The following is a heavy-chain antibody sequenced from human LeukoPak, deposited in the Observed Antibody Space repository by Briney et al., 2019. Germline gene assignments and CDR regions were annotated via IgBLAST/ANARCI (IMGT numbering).Heavy chain of an antibody. J-gene: IGHJ1*01. CDR1: GFAFSTYS. D-gene: IGHD3-22*01. CDR2: ISSSSNYI. Sequence: PGGSLRLSCAASGFAFSTYSMNWVRLAPGKGLEWVSSISSSSNYIYYADSVKGRFTISRDNAKNTVSLQMNSLRAEDTGVYYCARAPSEIGGYYPEYFRHWGQGTLVTVSS. V-gene: IGHV3-21*01. CDR3: ARAPSEIGGYYPEYFRH.